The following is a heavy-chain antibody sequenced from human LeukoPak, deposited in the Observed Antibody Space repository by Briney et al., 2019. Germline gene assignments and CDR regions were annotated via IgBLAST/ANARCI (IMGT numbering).Heavy chain of an antibody. D-gene: IGHD6-13*01. V-gene: IGHV3-23*01. J-gene: IGHJ4*02. CDR1: GFTFNIYA. CDR2: ISGSGGTT. Sequence: GGSLRLSCAASGFTFNIYAMTWVRQAPGKGLEWVSAISGSGGTTHSTDSVKGRFTISRDNSKNTLYLQMNGLRAEDTAVYYCAKDNGYGLAAADTLGYFDYWGQGTLVPVSS. CDR3: AKDNGYGLAAADTLGYFDY.